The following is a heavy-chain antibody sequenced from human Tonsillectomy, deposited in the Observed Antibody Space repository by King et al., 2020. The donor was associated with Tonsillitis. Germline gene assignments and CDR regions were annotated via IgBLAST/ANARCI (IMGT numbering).Heavy chain of an antibody. Sequence: QLVQSGAEVKKPGASVKVSCKGSGYTFTSYSISWVRQAPGQGLEWMGWISAYNGKTNYAQNLQGRVTLTTDRSTTTAYLELRSLRSDDTAGYYCARDHYGTGSPWRGNAYWGQGTLVTVSS. CDR3: ARDHYGTGSPWRGNAY. D-gene: IGHD3-10*01. J-gene: IGHJ4*02. CDR1: GYTFTSYS. CDR2: ISAYNGKT. V-gene: IGHV1-18*04.